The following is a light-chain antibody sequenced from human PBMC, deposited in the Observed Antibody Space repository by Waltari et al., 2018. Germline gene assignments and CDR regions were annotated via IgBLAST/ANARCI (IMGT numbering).Light chain of an antibody. CDR2: GAS. J-gene: IGKJ5*01. CDR1: QSVSSSY. V-gene: IGKV3-20*01. CDR3: QQYSDSPIT. Sequence: EIVLTQSPGPLSLSPGERATLPCRASQSVSSSYLAWYQQKSGQAPRLLIYGASNRATGTPDRFSGSGSGTDFTLTVSRLEPEDFALYFCQQYSDSPITFGQGTRLEIK.